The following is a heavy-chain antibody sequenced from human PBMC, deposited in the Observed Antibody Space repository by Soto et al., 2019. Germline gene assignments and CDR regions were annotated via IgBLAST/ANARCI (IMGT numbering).Heavy chain of an antibody. V-gene: IGHV5-51*01. CDR3: ARPTTRNWFDP. CDR1: GYSFTSYW. D-gene: IGHD4-4*01. Sequence: GGSLRLSCKGSGYSFTSYWIGWVRQMPGKGLEWMGIIYPSDSDTSYSPSFQGQVTISADKSISTAYLQWNSLKASDTAMYFCARPTTRNWFDPWGQGTLVTVSS. CDR2: IYPSDSDT. J-gene: IGHJ5*02.